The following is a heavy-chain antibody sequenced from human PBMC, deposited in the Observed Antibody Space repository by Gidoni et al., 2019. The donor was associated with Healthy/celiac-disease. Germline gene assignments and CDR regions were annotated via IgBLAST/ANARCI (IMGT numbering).Heavy chain of an antibody. CDR1: GFTFSSYA. V-gene: IGHV3-23*01. Sequence: EVQLLESGGGLVQPGGSLRLSCAASGFTFSSYAMSWVRQAPGKGLEWVSAISGSGGSTYYADSVKGRFTISRDNSKNTLYLQMNSLRAEDTAVYYCAKEVPYYDSSGYDTPLDYWGQGTLVTVSS. CDR2: ISGSGGST. CDR3: AKEVPYYDSSGYDTPLDY. J-gene: IGHJ4*02. D-gene: IGHD3-22*01.